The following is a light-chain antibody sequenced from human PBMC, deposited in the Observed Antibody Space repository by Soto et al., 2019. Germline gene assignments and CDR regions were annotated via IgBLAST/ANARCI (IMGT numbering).Light chain of an antibody. Sequence: EIVLTQSPATLSLSPGERATLSCRASQSVTANLAWCQQKPGQAPRLLIYEASTRAVGIPARCSGSGSGTEFPLTISSLEPEDFAVYYCQQRTSGPPFSFGHWTKLEIK. CDR3: QQRTSGPPFS. CDR1: QSVTAN. CDR2: EAS. J-gene: IGKJ2*03. V-gene: IGKV3-11*01.